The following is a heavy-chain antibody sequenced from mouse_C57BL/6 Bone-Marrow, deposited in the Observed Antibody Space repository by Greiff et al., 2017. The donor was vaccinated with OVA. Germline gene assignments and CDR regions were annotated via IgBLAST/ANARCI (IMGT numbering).Heavy chain of an antibody. CDR2: ISSGGDYS. CDR3: TGYLGARAYWD. D-gene: IGHD3-3*01. CDR1: GFTFSNYS. J-gene: IGHJ1*01. Sequence: DVMLVESGAGLVKPGASLKISCAASGFTFSNYSMSWVRQTPGKRLEWVAYISSGGDYSYYADTVKGRFTISRDNPRNTQYLQMSSLKSEDTTMYYCTGYLGARAYWDWGPGITVT. V-gene: IGHV5-9-1*02.